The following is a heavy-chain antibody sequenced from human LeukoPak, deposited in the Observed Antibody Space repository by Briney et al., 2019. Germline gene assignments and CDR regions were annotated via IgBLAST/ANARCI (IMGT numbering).Heavy chain of an antibody. CDR3: ARERRCSSTSCHGYYYGMDV. D-gene: IGHD2-2*01. J-gene: IGHJ6*02. Sequence: GGSLRLSCAASGFTFSSYWMNWVRQAPGKGLEWVANIKEDGSEEYYVDSVKGRFTISRDNAKSSLYLQMNSLRADDTAVYYCARERRCSSTSCHGYYYGMDVWGQGTTVTVSS. CDR1: GFTFSSYW. V-gene: IGHV3-7*01. CDR2: IKEDGSEE.